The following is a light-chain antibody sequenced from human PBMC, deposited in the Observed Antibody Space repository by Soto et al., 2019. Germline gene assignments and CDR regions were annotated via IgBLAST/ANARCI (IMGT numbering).Light chain of an antibody. V-gene: IGKV3-20*01. CDR1: QTINGNY. CDR3: QQYNSPQWT. CDR2: GAS. J-gene: IGKJ1*01. Sequence: ENVLTQSPGILSLSPGERATLSCRPSQTINGNYLAWYQQRPGQAPRLLISGASKRATGVPDKFSGSGSGTDFTLTISRLGPEDSAVYYCQQYNSPQWTFGQGTKVEI.